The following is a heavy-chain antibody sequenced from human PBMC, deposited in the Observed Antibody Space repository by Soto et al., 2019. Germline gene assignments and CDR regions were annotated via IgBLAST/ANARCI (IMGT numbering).Heavy chain of an antibody. CDR2: ISSSSSYI. Sequence: GGSLRLSCAASGFTFSSYSMNWVRQAPGKGLEWVSSISSSSSYIYYADSVKGRFTISRDNAKNSLYLQMNSLRAEDTAVYYCASSSYYDILTGYSDYGMDVWGQGTTVTVSS. V-gene: IGHV3-21*01. CDR3: ASSSYYDILTGYSDYGMDV. D-gene: IGHD3-9*01. CDR1: GFTFSSYS. J-gene: IGHJ6*02.